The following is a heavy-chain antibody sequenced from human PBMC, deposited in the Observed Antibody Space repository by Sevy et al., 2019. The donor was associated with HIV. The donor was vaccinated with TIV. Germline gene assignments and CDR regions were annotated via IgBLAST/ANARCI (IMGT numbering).Heavy chain of an antibody. Sequence: SETLSLTCTVSGGSISSGGYYWSWIRQHPGKGLEWIGYIYYSGSTYYNPSLKSRVTISVDTSKNQFSLKLSSVTAAETAVYYCARHDLTKNCSGGSCYSWFDPWGQGTLVTVSS. V-gene: IGHV4-31*03. CDR3: ARHDLTKNCSGGSCYSWFDP. D-gene: IGHD2-15*01. CDR1: GGSISSGGYY. CDR2: IYYSGST. J-gene: IGHJ5*02.